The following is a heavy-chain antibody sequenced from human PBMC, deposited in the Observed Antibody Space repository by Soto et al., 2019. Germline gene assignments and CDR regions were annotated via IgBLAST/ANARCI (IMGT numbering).Heavy chain of an antibody. Sequence: EVQLVESGGGLVQPGGSLRLSCAASGFTFSSYWMHWVHQAPGKGLVWVSRINSDGSSTSYADSVKGRFTISRDNAKNTLYLQMSSLRAEDTAVYYCVREGSVAGTMFDYWGQGTLVTVSS. V-gene: IGHV3-74*01. CDR1: GFTFSSYW. CDR2: INSDGSST. CDR3: VREGSVAGTMFDY. D-gene: IGHD6-19*01. J-gene: IGHJ4*02.